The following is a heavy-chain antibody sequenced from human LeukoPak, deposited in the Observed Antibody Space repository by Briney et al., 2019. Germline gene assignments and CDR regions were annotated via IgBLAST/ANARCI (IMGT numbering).Heavy chain of an antibody. CDR2: IYHSGST. D-gene: IGHD2-15*01. V-gene: IGHV4-38-2*02. Sequence: SETLSLTCTVSGYSISSGYYWGWIRPPPGKGLEWIGSIYHSGSTYYNPSLKSRVTISVDTSKNQFSLKLSSVTAADTAVYYCARVLRDCSGGSCYSFYYYYYYMDVWGKGTTVTVSS. CDR3: ARVLRDCSGGSCYSFYYYYYYMDV. CDR1: GYSISSGYY. J-gene: IGHJ6*03.